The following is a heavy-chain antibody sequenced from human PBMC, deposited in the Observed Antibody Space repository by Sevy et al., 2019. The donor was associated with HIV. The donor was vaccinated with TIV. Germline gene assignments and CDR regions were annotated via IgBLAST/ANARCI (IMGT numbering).Heavy chain of an antibody. D-gene: IGHD4-17*01. Sequence: GGSLRLSCAASGFTFSSYWMSWVRQAPGKGLEWVANIKQDGSEKYYVDSVKGRFTISRDNAKNSLYLQMNSLRAEDTAVYYCARDHGYGDYLFDYWGQGTLVTVSS. V-gene: IGHV3-7*01. CDR1: GFTFSSYW. CDR2: IKQDGSEK. J-gene: IGHJ4*02. CDR3: ARDHGYGDYLFDY.